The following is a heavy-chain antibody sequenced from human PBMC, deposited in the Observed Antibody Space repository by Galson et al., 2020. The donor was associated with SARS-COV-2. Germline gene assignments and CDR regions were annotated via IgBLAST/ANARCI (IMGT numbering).Heavy chain of an antibody. CDR2: IYYSGST. Sequence: SQTLSLTCTVSGGSISSYYWSWIRQPPGKGLEWIGYIYYSGSTNYNPSLKSRVTISVDTSKNQFSLKLSSVTAADTAVYYCASNYYDSSGYPHFFDYWGQGTLVTVSS. CDR1: GGSISSYY. J-gene: IGHJ4*02. V-gene: IGHV4-59*01. D-gene: IGHD3-22*01. CDR3: ASNYYDSSGYPHFFDY.